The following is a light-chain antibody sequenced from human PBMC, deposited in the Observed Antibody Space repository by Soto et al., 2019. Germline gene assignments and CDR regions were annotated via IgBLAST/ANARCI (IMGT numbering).Light chain of an antibody. CDR3: QQYGSSPWT. CDR2: QAS. V-gene: IGKV1-5*03. Sequence: DIQMTQSPSTLSASVGDRVTITCRASQSIRNWLAWYQQKPGKAPKLLIHQASTLQSGVPSRFSGSGSGTEFTLNISRLEPEDFAVYYCQQYGSSPWTFGQGTKVDIK. J-gene: IGKJ1*01. CDR1: QSIRNW.